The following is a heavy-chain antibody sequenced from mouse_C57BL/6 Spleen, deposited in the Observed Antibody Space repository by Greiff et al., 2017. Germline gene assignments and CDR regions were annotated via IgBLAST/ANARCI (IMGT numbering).Heavy chain of an antibody. Sequence: QVQLPQSGAELVKPGASVKISCKASGYAFSSYWMHWVKQRPGTGLEWIGQIYPGDGATNYNGTFKGKATLSSAKSSSTAFLQLSSLTSEASAVYFGARHCEGLYYLDYWGKGTTPTVSP. CDR2: IYPGDGAT. V-gene: IGHV1-80*01. D-gene: IGHD3-3*01. J-gene: IGHJ2*01. CDR1: GYAFSSYW. CDR3: ARHCEGLYYLDY.